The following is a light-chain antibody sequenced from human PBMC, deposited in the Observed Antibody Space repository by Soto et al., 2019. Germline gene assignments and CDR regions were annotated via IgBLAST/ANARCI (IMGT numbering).Light chain of an antibody. CDR1: QNISSY. Sequence: IVLPQSPTTRSLSPGKRSTLSCRASQNISSYLIWYQQKPGQAPRLLIYDAYNRATGIPPRFSGSGSGTDFTLTISSLEPEDSAVYYCQQRHRWPITFGQGTRLE. V-gene: IGKV3-11*01. J-gene: IGKJ5*01. CDR2: DAY. CDR3: QQRHRWPIT.